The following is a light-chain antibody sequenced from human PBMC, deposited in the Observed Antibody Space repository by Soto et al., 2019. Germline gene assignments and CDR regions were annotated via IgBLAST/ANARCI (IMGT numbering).Light chain of an antibody. J-gene: IGLJ2*01. CDR2: EVG. V-gene: IGLV2-14*01. Sequence: QSVLTQPASVSGSPGQSITISCTGTSSDIGTYIYVSWYLQHPGKAPKLLIYEVGNRPSGVSNRFSGFKSGNTASLTISGLQAEDEADYYCSSYTSSNSVVFGGGTKLTVL. CDR3: SSYTSSNSVV. CDR1: SSDIGTYIY.